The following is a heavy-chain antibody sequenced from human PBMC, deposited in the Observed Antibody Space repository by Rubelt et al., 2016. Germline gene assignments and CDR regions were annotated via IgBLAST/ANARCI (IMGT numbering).Heavy chain of an antibody. CDR2: LSSGSSYS. V-gene: IGHV3-11*06. Sequence: GGGLVQPGESLRLSCVASGFTFSDHYMDWVRQAPGKGLEWVSSLSSGSSYSYYADSVKGRFTISRDNAKNYVYLQMDSLTAEDTALYYCARDLNWAFDYWGQGALVTVSS. D-gene: IGHD1-1*01. CDR3: ARDLNWAFDY. CDR1: GFTFSDHY. J-gene: IGHJ4*02.